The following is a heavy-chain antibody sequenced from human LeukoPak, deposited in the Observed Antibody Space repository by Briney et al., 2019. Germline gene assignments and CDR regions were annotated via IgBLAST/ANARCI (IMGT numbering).Heavy chain of an antibody. CDR2: IRYDGSNK. CDR1: GFTFSSYG. D-gene: IGHD3-22*01. V-gene: IGHV3-30*02. CDR3: AKDNYYDSSGYGYYYYYMDV. Sequence: GGSLRLSCAASGFTFSSYGMHWVRQAPGKGLEWVAFIRYDGSNKYYADSVKGRFTISRDNSKNTLYLQMNSLRAEDTAVYYCAKDNYYDSSGYGYYYYYMDVWGKGTTVTISS. J-gene: IGHJ6*03.